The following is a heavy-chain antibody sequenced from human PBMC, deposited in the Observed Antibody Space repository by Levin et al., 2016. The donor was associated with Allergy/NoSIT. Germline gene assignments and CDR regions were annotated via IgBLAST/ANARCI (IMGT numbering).Heavy chain of an antibody. CDR1: GFTFSSYA. V-gene: IGHV3-64*01. CDR3: ARGRGWLQSYYGMDV. J-gene: IGHJ6*02. CDR2: ISSNGGST. Sequence: GESLKISCAASGFTFSSYAMHWVRQAPGKGLEYVSAISSNGGSTYYANSVKGRFTISRDNSKNTLYLQMGSLRAEDMAVYYCARGRGWLQSYYGMDVWGQGTTVTVSS. D-gene: IGHD5-24*01.